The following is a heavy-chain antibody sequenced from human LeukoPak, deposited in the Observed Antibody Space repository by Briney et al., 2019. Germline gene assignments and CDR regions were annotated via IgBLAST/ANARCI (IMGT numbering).Heavy chain of an antibody. CDR1: GFTFSSYS. V-gene: IGHV3-21*01. D-gene: IGHD4-23*01. J-gene: IGHJ4*02. CDR2: ISYSSSYI. Sequence: GGSLRLSCAASGFTFSSYSMNWVRQAPGKGLEWVSSISYSSSYIYYADSVKGRFTISRDNAENSLYLQMNSLRAEDTAVYYCARIRWDHSIDYWGQGTLVTVSS. CDR3: ARIRWDHSIDY.